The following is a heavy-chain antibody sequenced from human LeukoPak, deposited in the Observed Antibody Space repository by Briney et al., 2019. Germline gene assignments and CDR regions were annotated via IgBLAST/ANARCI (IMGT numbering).Heavy chain of an antibody. V-gene: IGHV3-7*03. D-gene: IGHD2-8*01. CDR2: ISPDGGEK. J-gene: IGHJ4*02. CDR3: ARDRGYCTNGVCYTVLDY. CDR1: GFPFNSYY. Sequence: GGSLRLSCAASGFPFNSYYMSWVRQAPAKGLEWVAHISPDGGEKYYVDSVKGRFTISRDNAKNSLYLQLNSLRAEDTAVYYCARDRGYCTNGVCYTVLDYWGQGTLVTVSS.